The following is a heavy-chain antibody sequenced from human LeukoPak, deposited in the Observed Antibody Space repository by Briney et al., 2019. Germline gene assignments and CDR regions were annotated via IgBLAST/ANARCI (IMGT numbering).Heavy chain of an antibody. Sequence: GGSLRLSCAASGFTFSSYEMHWVRQASGKGLEWISYISSAGSIIYYADSVKGRFTISRDNPKSSLYLQMSSLRSEDTAVYYCATDPRGIAAAGIGDYWGQGTLVTVSS. CDR1: GFTFSSYE. CDR2: ISSAGSII. D-gene: IGHD6-13*01. J-gene: IGHJ4*02. V-gene: IGHV3-48*03. CDR3: ATDPRGIAAAGIGDY.